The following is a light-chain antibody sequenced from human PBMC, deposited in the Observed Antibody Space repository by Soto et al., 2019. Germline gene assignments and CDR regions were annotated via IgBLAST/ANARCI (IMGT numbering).Light chain of an antibody. Sequence: IQLTQSPSSLSASVGDRVTITCRASQDISSYLAWYQQYPGRAPKLLIYLASTLESEVPSRFSGSGSGTDFTLTISSLQPEDFATYYCQQLDSDPPWTFGQGTRVEIK. CDR3: QQLDSDPPWT. CDR1: QDISSY. V-gene: IGKV1-9*01. CDR2: LAS. J-gene: IGKJ1*01.